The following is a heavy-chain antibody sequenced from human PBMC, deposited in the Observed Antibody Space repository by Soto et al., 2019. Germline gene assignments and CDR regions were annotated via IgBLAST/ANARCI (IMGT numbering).Heavy chain of an antibody. CDR1: GGSFSGYY. Sequence: QVQLQQWGAGLLKPSETLSLTCAVYGGSFSGYYWSWIRQPPGKGLEWIGEINHSGSTNYNPSLKTRLSITADPAKNKFPLKLSSLPAADSAVYYCASSWRRIFDYWGQAALVIASP. V-gene: IGHV4-34*01. CDR2: INHSGST. J-gene: IGHJ4*02. CDR3: ASSWRRIFDY. D-gene: IGHD2-15*01.